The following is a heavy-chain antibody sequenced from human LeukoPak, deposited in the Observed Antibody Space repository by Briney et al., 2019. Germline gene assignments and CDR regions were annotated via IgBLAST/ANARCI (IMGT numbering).Heavy chain of an antibody. V-gene: IGHV4-59*01. CDR3: ARSVPSSSWYKVDAFDI. J-gene: IGHJ3*02. Sequence: SETLSLTCTVSGGSISSYYWSWIRQPPGKGLEWIGYIYYSGSTNYNPSLKSRVTISVDTSKNQFSLKLSSVTAADTAVYYCARSVPSSSWYKVDAFDIWGQGTMVTVSS. D-gene: IGHD6-13*01. CDR2: IYYSGST. CDR1: GGSISSYY.